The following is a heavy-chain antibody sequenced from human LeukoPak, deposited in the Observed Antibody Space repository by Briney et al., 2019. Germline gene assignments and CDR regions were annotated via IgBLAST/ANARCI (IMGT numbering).Heavy chain of an antibody. CDR3: ATDLGDYGDYVRC. V-gene: IGHV3-15*01. Sequence: GGSLRLSCAASGFTFSNAWMSWVRQTPGKGLEWVGRIKSDGGTTDYAAPVNGRFSISRDDSKNTLYLQMNSLEAEDTAVYYCATDLGDYGDYVRCWGQGALVTVSS. CDR2: IKSDGGTT. D-gene: IGHD4-17*01. J-gene: IGHJ4*02. CDR1: GFTFSNAW.